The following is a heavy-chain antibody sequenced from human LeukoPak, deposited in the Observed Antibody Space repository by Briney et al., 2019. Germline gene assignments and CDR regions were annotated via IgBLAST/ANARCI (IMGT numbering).Heavy chain of an antibody. V-gene: IGHV4-34*01. J-gene: IGHJ4*02. CDR3: ASVSYGDYEDY. D-gene: IGHD4-17*01. Sequence: PSETQSLTCAVYGGSFSGYYWSWIRQPPGKGLEWIGEINHSGSTNYNPSLKSRVTISVDTSKNQFSLKLSSVTAADTAVYYCASVSYGDYEDYWGQGTLVTVSS. CDR1: GGSFSGYY. CDR2: INHSGST.